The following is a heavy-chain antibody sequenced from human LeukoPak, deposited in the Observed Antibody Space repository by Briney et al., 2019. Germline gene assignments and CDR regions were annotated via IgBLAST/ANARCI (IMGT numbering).Heavy chain of an antibody. CDR3: ARGRPLRGVIPDY. CDR2: IYYSGST. J-gene: IGHJ4*02. V-gene: IGHV4-59*01. Sequence: SETLSLTCTVSGGSLSSYYWSWVRQPPGKGLEWIGYIYYSGSTNYNPSLKSRVTISVDTSKNQFSLKLSSVTAADTAVYYCARGRPLRGVIPDYWGQGTLVTVSS. CDR1: GGSLSSYY. D-gene: IGHD3-10*01.